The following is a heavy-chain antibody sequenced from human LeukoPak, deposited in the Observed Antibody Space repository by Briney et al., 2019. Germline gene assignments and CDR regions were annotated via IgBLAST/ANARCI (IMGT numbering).Heavy chain of an antibody. CDR2: ISWNSGSI. J-gene: IGHJ4*02. Sequence: GGSLRLSCAASGFTFDDYAMHWVRQAPGKGLEWVSGISWNSGSIGYADSVKGRFTISRDNAKNSLYLQMNSLRAEDTALYHCARHITTDLDVVDYWGQGTLVTVSS. V-gene: IGHV3-9*01. CDR1: GFTFDDYA. D-gene: IGHD1-14*01. CDR3: ARHITTDLDVVDY.